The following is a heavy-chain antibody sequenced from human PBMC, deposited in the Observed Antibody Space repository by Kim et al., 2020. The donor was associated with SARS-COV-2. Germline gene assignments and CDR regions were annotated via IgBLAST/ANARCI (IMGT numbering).Heavy chain of an antibody. J-gene: IGHJ5*02. D-gene: IGHD3-3*01. CDR1: GGSFSGYY. Sequence: SETLSLTCAVYGGSFSGYYWSWIRQPPGKGLEWIGEINHSGSTNYNPSLKSRVTISVDTSKNQFSLKLSSVTAADTAVYYCASPYPDYYDFWSGYRSWGQGTLVTVSS. CDR3: ASPYPDYYDFWSGYRS. V-gene: IGHV4-34*01. CDR2: INHSGST.